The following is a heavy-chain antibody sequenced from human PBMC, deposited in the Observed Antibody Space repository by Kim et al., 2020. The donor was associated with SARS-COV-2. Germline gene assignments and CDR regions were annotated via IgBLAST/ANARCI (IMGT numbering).Heavy chain of an antibody. CDR3: ARVGIYYDSSGYYSDY. V-gene: IGHV1-18*01. D-gene: IGHD3-22*01. CDR1: GYTFTSYG. J-gene: IGHJ4*02. Sequence: ASVKVSCKASGYTFTSYGISWVRQAPGQGLEWMGWISAYNGNTNYAQKLQGRVTMTTDTSTSTAYMELRSLRSDDTAVYYCARVGIYYDSSGYYSDYWGQGTLVTVSS. CDR2: ISAYNGNT.